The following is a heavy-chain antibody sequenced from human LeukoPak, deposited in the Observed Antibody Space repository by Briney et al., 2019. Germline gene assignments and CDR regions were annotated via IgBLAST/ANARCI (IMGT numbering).Heavy chain of an antibody. CDR1: GGSISSYY. V-gene: IGHV4-39*01. D-gene: IGHD3-3*01. J-gene: IGHJ6*03. CDR2: IYYSGST. Sequence: PSETLSLTCTVSGGSISSYYWGWIRQPPGKGLEWIGSIYYSGSTYYNPSLKSRVTISVDTSKNQFSLKLSSVTAADTAVYYCARRVLRFLEWGQVMDVWGKGTTVTVSS. CDR3: ARRVLRFLEWGQVMDV.